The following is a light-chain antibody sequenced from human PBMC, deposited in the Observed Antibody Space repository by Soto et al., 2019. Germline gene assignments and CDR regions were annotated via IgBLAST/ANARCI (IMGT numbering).Light chain of an antibody. CDR1: NSNIGSDI. CDR3: ATWDGGLSGPFV. V-gene: IGLV1-44*01. J-gene: IGLJ1*01. CDR2: TTN. Sequence: QSVLTQPPSASGTPGQRATISCCGSNSNIGSDIVNCYQLLPGAAPEVLINTTNQRPSGVPELFSGSKSGTSASLAISGLQSEDEANSSCATWDGGLSGPFVFGTGTKLTVL.